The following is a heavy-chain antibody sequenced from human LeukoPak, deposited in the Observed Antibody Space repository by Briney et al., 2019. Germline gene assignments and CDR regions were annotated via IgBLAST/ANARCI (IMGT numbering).Heavy chain of an antibody. D-gene: IGHD6-13*01. J-gene: IGHJ4*02. CDR3: ARAIAAAGSFDY. CDR2: IIPIFGTA. V-gene: IGHV1-69*06. Sequence: SVKVSCKASGGTFSSYAISWVRQAPGQGLEWMGGIIPIFGTANYAQKFQGRVTITADKSTSTAYMELSSLRSEDTAVYYCARAIAAAGSFDYWGQGTLVTVSS. CDR1: GGTFSSYA.